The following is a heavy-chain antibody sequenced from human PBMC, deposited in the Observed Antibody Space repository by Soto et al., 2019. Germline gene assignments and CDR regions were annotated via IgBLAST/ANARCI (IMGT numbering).Heavy chain of an antibody. V-gene: IGHV3-30-3*01. D-gene: IGHD6-19*01. CDR1: GFTFSNSA. Sequence: QVQLVESGGGVVQPGRSLRLSCAASGFTFSNSAMRWARQAPGKGLEWVAVISYDGNNKYYADSVKGRFTISRDNSMNTLYLQMNSLRPEDTAVYYCARDRVVAGIGEIDYWGQGTLVTVSS. CDR2: ISYDGNNK. J-gene: IGHJ4*02. CDR3: ARDRVVAGIGEIDY.